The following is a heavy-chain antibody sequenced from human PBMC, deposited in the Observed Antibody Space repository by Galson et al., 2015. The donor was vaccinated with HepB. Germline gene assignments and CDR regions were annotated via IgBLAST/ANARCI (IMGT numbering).Heavy chain of an antibody. J-gene: IGHJ6*03. Sequence: SVKVSCKASGYTFTSYGISWVRQAPGQGLEWMGWISAYNGNTNYAQKLQGRVTMTTDTSTSTAYMELRSLRSDDTAVYYCARDGYYDFWSGYYTDYYYYMDVWGKGTTVTVSS. CDR2: ISAYNGNT. CDR3: ARDGYYDFWSGYYTDYYYYMDV. CDR1: GYTFTSYG. D-gene: IGHD3-3*01. V-gene: IGHV1-18*01.